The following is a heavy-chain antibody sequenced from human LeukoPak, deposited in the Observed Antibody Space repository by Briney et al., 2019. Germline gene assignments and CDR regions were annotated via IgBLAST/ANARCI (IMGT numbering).Heavy chain of an antibody. D-gene: IGHD3-3*01. CDR1: GGTFISYA. V-gene: IGHV1-69*05. Sequence: SVKVSCKASGGTFISYAISWVRQAPGQGLEWMGGIIPIFGTANYAQKLQGRVTMTTDTSTSTAYMELRSLRSDDTAVYYCARETLSYYDFWSGYYTGVNWFDPWGQGTLVTVSS. CDR3: ARETLSYYDFWSGYYTGVNWFDP. J-gene: IGHJ5*02. CDR2: IIPIFGTA.